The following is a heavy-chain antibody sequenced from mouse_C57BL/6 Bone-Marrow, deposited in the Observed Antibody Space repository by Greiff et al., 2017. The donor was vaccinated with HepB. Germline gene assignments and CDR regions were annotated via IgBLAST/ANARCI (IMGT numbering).Heavy chain of an antibody. CDR3: APYWADYAMDY. D-gene: IGHD2-10*01. J-gene: IGHJ4*01. CDR1: GFSLTSYG. CDR2: IWSGGST. V-gene: IGHV2-2*01. Sequence: VHLVESGPGLVQPSQRLSITCTVSGFSLTSYGVHWVRQSPGKGLEWLGVIWSGGSTDYNAAFISRLSISKDNSKSQVFFKMNSLQADDTAIYYCAPYWADYAMDYWGQGTSVTVSS.